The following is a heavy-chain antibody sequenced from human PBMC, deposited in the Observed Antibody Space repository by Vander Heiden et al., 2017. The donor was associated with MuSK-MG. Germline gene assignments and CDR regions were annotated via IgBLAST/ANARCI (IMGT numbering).Heavy chain of an antibody. V-gene: IGHV3-23*01. D-gene: IGHD4-17*01. CDR1: GFTFSSYA. J-gene: IGHJ4*02. CDR2: ISGSGGST. CDR3: AKDRPTTVTDSLPTGND. Sequence: EVQLLESGGGLVQPGGSLRLSCAASGFTFSSYAMSCVRQGPGKGLEWVSAISGSGGSTYYADSVKGRFTISRDNSKNTLYLQMNSLRAEDTAVYYCAKDRPTTVTDSLPTGNDWGQGTLVTVSS.